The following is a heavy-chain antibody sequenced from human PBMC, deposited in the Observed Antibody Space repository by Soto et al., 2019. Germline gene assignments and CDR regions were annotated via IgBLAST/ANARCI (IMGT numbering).Heavy chain of an antibody. Sequence: SETLSLTCTVSGGSISSSSYYWGWIRQPPGKGLEWIGSIYYSGSTYYNPSLKSRVTISVDTSKNQFSLKLSSVTAADTAVYYCARITFGLIAVAGTESYWGQGTLVTVSS. CDR2: IYYSGST. CDR3: ARITFGLIAVAGTESY. CDR1: GGSISSSSYY. J-gene: IGHJ4*02. D-gene: IGHD6-19*01. V-gene: IGHV4-39*01.